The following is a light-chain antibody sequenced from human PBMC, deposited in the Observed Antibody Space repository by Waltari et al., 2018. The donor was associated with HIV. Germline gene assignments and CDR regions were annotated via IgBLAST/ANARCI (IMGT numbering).Light chain of an antibody. V-gene: IGKV3-20*01. CDR1: QSVSSSY. CDR2: GAS. Sequence: DMLLTLSARTLSLTPGESATTSCRASQSVSSSYLAWYQQKPGQAPRLLIYGASSRATGIPDRFSGSGSGTDFTLTISRLEPEDFAVYYCQQYGSSPRTFGQGTKLEIK. CDR3: QQYGSSPRT. J-gene: IGKJ2*01.